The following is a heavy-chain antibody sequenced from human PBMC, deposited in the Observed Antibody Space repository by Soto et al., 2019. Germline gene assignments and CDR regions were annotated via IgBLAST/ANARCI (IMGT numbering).Heavy chain of an antibody. CDR3: ATSYDSGFDP. J-gene: IGHJ5*02. CDR2: ISVHNGQT. D-gene: IGHD5-12*01. CDR1: GYTFTSYG. Sequence: QVQLVQSGTEVKKPGASVKVSCKASGYTFTSYGISWVRQAPGQGLEWMGWISVHNGQTDYAQKFQGRVTMTTDTSTSTAYMELRSLRSDDTAVYYCATSYDSGFDPWGQGTLVTVSS. V-gene: IGHV1-18*04.